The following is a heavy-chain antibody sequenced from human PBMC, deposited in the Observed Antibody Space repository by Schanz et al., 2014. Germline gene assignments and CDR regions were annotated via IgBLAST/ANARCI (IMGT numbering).Heavy chain of an antibody. CDR1: GFTVSTNY. D-gene: IGHD1-7*01. J-gene: IGHJ2*01. Sequence: VQLVESGGGVVQPGRSLRLSCAASGFTVSTNYMNWVRQAPGKGLEWVSVIYSGGSIYYADSVKGRFTISRDNSKNTLYLPMNSLRAEDTAVYYCARDAPWSRELWYFDLWGRGTLVTVSS. V-gene: IGHV3-66*01. CDR2: IYSGGSI. CDR3: ARDAPWSRELWYFDL.